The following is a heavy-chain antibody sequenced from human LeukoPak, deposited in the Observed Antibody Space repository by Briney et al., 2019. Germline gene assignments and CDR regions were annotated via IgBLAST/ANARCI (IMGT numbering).Heavy chain of an antibody. V-gene: IGHV4-30-4*07. CDR2: IYYSGST. CDR3: ARDRAGYCSGGSCYAGGWFDP. D-gene: IGHD2-15*01. J-gene: IGHJ5*02. Sequence: SETLSLTCTVSGGSISSGGYSWSWIRQPPGKGLEWIGYIYYSGSTYYNPSLKSRVTISVDTSKNHFSLKLSSVTAADTAVYYCARDRAGYCSGGSCYAGGWFDPWGQGTLVTVSS. CDR1: GGSISSGGYS.